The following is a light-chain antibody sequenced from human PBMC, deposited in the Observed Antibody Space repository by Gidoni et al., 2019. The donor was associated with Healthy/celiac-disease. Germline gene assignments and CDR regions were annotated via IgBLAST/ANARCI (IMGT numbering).Light chain of an antibody. V-gene: IGLV1-44*01. CDR1: SSNIGSNT. CDR2: SNT. CDR3: AAWDDSLNGWV. J-gene: IGLJ3*02. Sequence: QSVLTQPPSASGTPGQRVTISCSGSSSNIGSNTVNWYQQLPGPAPKLLIYSNTQRPSGVPDRFSGSKSGTSASLAISGLQSEDEADYYCAAWDDSLNGWVFGGGTKLTVL.